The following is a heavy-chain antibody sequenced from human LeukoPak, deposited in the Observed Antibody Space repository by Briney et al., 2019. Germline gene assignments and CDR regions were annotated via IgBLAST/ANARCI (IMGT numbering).Heavy chain of an antibody. CDR3: ARGGYDFPYYYGMDV. CDR1: GGSISSGDYY. J-gene: IGHJ6*02. V-gene: IGHV4-30-4*01. CDR2: IYYSGST. Sequence: SETLSLTCTVSGGSISSGDYYWSWIRQPPGKGLEWIGYIYYSGSTYYNPSLKSRVTISVDTSKNQFSLKLSSVTAADTAVYYCARGGYDFPYYYGMDVWGQGTTVTVSS. D-gene: IGHD5-12*01.